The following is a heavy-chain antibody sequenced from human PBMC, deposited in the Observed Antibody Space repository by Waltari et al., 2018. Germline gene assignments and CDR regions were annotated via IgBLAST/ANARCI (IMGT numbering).Heavy chain of an antibody. Sequence: QVQLQESGPGLVKPSETLSLTCAVSGYSISSGSYYWSWIRQPAGKGLEWIGYIYTSGSTNYNPSLKSRVTISVDTSKNQFSLKLSSVTAADTAVYYCARGPAETYYWGQGTLVTVSS. V-gene: IGHV4-61*02. CDR2: IYTSGST. CDR3: ARGPAETYY. CDR1: GYSISSGSYY. J-gene: IGHJ4*02.